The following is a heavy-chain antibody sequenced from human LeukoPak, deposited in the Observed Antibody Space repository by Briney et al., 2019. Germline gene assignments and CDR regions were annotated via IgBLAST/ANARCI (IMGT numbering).Heavy chain of an antibody. CDR1: GFTFSSYA. CDR3: AKGGSGSRYYFDY. Sequence: GGSLRLSCAAPGFTFSSYAMSWVRQAPGKGLEWVSAISGSGGSTYYADSVKGRFTISRDNSKNTLYLQMNSLRAEDTAVYYCAKGGSGSRYYFDYWGQGTLVTVSS. V-gene: IGHV3-23*01. D-gene: IGHD6-19*01. J-gene: IGHJ4*02. CDR2: ISGSGGST.